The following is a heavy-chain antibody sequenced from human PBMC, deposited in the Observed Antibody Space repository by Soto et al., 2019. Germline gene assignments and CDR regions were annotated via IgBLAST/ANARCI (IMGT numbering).Heavy chain of an antibody. D-gene: IGHD3-22*01. Sequence: SDSLSLTCAVSGFSIYSGYVWGWIRQPPGKGPEWLGSIYHSGTTYYNPSVKGRVTISVDTSKNQFSLKMSSVTAADTAVYYCARDSSGYYWFDPWGQGTLVTVSS. CDR3: ARDSSGYYWFDP. V-gene: IGHV4-38-2*02. J-gene: IGHJ5*02. CDR1: GFSIYSGYV. CDR2: IYHSGTT.